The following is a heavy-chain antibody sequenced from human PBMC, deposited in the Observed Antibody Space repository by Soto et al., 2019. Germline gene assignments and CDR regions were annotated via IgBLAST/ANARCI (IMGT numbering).Heavy chain of an antibody. D-gene: IGHD6-6*01. CDR2: INHSGST. J-gene: IGHJ4*02. V-gene: IGHV4-34*01. CDR1: GGSFSGYY. Sequence: SETLSLTCAVYGGSFSGYYWSWIRQPPGKGLEWIGEINHSGSTNYNPSLKSRVTISVDTSKNQFSLKLSSVTAADTAVYYCARDPYAIAARGFDYWGQGTLVTVSS. CDR3: ARDPYAIAARGFDY.